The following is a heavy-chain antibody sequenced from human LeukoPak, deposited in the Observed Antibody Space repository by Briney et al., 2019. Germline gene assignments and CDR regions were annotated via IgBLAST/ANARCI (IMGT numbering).Heavy chain of an antibody. Sequence: RGSLRLSCAASGFTFSSYSMNWVRQAPGKGLEWVSSISSSSSYIYYADSVKGRFTISRDNAKNSLYLQMNSLRAEDTAVYYCARVADTAMVERVPYYYYGMDVWGQGTTVTVSS. CDR3: ARVADTAMVERVPYYYYGMDV. J-gene: IGHJ6*02. CDR2: ISSSSSYI. CDR1: GFTFSSYS. D-gene: IGHD5-18*01. V-gene: IGHV3-21*01.